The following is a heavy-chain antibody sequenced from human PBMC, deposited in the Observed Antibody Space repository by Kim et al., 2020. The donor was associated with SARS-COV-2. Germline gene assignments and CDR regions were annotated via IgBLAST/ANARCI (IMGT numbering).Heavy chain of an antibody. CDR3: ARAPLQNAPIAAAGRLDYYYYGMDV. J-gene: IGHJ6*02. V-gene: IGHV4-59*01. Sequence: SETLSLTCTVSGGSISSYYWSWIRQPPGKGLEWIGYIYYSGSTNYNPSLKSRVTISVDTSKNQFSLKLSSVTAADTAVYYCARAPLQNAPIAAAGRLDYYYYGMDVWGQGTTVTVSS. CDR1: GGSISSYY. D-gene: IGHD6-13*01. CDR2: IYYSGST.